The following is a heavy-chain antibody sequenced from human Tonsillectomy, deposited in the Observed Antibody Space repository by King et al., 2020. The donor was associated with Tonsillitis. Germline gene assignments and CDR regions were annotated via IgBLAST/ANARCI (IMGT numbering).Heavy chain of an antibody. D-gene: IGHD2-2*01. CDR2: IYYSGST. Sequence: VQLQESGPGLVKPSQNLSLTCTVSGGSISSGGYYWSWIRQHPGKGLEWIGYIYYSGSTYYNPSLKSRVTISVDTSKNQFSLKLSSVTAADTAVYYCARVPNCSSTSCYFAGAFDIWGQGTMVTVSS. CDR1: GGSISSGGYY. CDR3: ARVPNCSSTSCYFAGAFDI. V-gene: IGHV4-31*03. J-gene: IGHJ3*02.